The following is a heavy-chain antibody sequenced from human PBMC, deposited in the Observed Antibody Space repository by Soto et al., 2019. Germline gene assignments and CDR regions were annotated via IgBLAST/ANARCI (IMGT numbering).Heavy chain of an antibody. V-gene: IGHV4-38-2*02. CDR3: AREKVGTTFFDN. CDR2: IYPSVSS. J-gene: IGHJ4*02. CDR1: GFAIIRGYY. Sequence: PSETLSLTCSFAGFAIIRGYYCSWVRQPPGKGLEWIGSIYPSVSSYHNPSLETRVRLSNDTSKNQFTLNLTSVTAADTAMYYCAREKVGTTFFDNWGQGIQVTVSS. D-gene: IGHD1-1*01.